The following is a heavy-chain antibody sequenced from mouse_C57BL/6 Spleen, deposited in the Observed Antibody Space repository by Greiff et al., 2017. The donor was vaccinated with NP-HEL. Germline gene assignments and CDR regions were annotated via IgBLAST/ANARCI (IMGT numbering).Heavy chain of an antibody. CDR3: ARSDYYSNYGDWYFDV. CDR1: GYTFTSYW. D-gene: IGHD2-5*01. Sequence: VQLQQPGAELVKPGASVKLSCKASGYTFTSYWMHWVKQRPGQGLEWIGMIHPNSGSTNYNEKFKSKATLTVDKSSSTAYMQLSSLTSEDSAVYYCARSDYYSNYGDWYFDVWGTGTTVTVSS. CDR2: IHPNSGST. V-gene: IGHV1-64*01. J-gene: IGHJ1*03.